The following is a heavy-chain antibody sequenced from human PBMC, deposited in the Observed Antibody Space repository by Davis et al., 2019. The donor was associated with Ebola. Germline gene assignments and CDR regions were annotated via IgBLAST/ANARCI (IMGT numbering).Heavy chain of an antibody. J-gene: IGHJ3*02. D-gene: IGHD1-26*01. CDR3: AKDTTNIWFDI. Sequence: GGSLRLSCAASGFTFSTYAMTWARQALGKGLEWVSAVTSSGGGTYYADSVKGRFTISRDNSKNTLYLQMNSLRVEDTAVYYCAKDTTNIWFDIWGQGTMVTVSS. V-gene: IGHV3-23*01. CDR1: GFTFSTYA. CDR2: VTSSGGGT.